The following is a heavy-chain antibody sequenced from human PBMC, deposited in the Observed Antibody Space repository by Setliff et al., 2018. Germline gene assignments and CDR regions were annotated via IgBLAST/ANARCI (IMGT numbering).Heavy chain of an antibody. CDR2: IYYSGST. V-gene: IGHV4-61*08. D-gene: IGHD3-3*01. CDR1: GGSISSGGYY. CDR3: ARTYNFWSGYFDY. Sequence: PSETLSLTCTVSGGSISSGGYYWSWIRQHPGKGLEWIGYIYYSGSTNYNPSLKSRVTISVDTSKNQFSLKLSSVTAADTAVYYCARTYNFWSGYFDYWGQGTLVTVSS. J-gene: IGHJ4*02.